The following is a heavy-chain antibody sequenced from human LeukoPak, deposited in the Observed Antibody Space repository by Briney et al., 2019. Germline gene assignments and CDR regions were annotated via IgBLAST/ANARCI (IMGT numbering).Heavy chain of an antibody. CDR2: IKQDESEK. J-gene: IGHJ6*04. V-gene: IGHV3-7*03. CDR1: GFTFSSYW. CDR3: ARGGARYCSGGSCYDLYGMDV. D-gene: IGHD2-15*01. Sequence: GGSLRLSCAVSGFTFSSYWMTWVRQAPGKGLEWVANIKQDESEKFYGDSMKGRSTISRDNAKNALYLQMNSLRAEDTAVYYCARGGARYCSGGSCYDLYGMDVWGKGTTVTVSS.